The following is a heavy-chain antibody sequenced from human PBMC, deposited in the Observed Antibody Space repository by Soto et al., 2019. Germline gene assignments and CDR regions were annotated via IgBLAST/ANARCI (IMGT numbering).Heavy chain of an antibody. CDR2: IFSDNER. Sequence: QVTLKESGPALVKPTETLTLTCTVSGFSLTTGKMGVSWIRQPPGKALEWLAHIFSDNERSYSTSLQGRLTTSKDISGSQVVLSMTNVDPVDTATYYCARMKVDSYQFYYAMDVWGQGTTVTVSS. CDR1: GFSLTTGKMG. V-gene: IGHV2-26*01. CDR3: ARMKVDSYQFYYAMDV. D-gene: IGHD3-9*01. J-gene: IGHJ6*02.